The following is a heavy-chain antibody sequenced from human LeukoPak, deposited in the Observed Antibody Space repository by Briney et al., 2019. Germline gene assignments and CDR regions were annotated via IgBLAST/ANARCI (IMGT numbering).Heavy chain of an antibody. V-gene: IGHV3-9*01. J-gene: IGHJ4*02. Sequence: GRSLRLSCAASGFTFDDYAMHWVRQAPGKGLEWVSGISWNSGSIGYADSVKGRFTISRDNSKNTLYLQMNSLRAEDTAVYYCAKDQNIVATINFDYWGQGTLVTVSS. D-gene: IGHD5-12*01. CDR3: AKDQNIVATINFDY. CDR1: GFTFDDYA. CDR2: ISWNSGSI.